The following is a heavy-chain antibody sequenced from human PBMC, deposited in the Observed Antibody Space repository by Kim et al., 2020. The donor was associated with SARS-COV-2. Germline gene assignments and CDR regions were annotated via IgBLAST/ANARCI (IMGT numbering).Heavy chain of an antibody. D-gene: IGHD3-9*01. CDR3: ARSYYDILTGYLG. V-gene: IGHV3-66*02. CDR2: IYSGGST. J-gene: IGHJ4*02. CDR1: GFTVSSNY. Sequence: GGSLRLSCAASGFTVSSNYMSWVRQAPGKGLEWVSVIYSGGSTYYADSVKGRFTISRDNSKNTLYLQMNSLRAEDTAVYYCARSYYDILTGYLGWGQGTLVTVSS.